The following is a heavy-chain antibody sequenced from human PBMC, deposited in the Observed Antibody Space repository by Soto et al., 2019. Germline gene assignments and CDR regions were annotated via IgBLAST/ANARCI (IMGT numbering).Heavy chain of an antibody. CDR2: INPNGGST. J-gene: IGHJ4*02. Sequence: QVQLVQSGAEVKKPGASVKVSCKASGYTFSSYYIHWVRQAPGQGLEWIGIINPNGGSTNYAKNLKGRLTVTRDTSTATVYMDLSALTSEDTAMYYCARGLGLGDCWGQGTLVTVSS. CDR3: ARGLGLGDC. D-gene: IGHD7-27*01. CDR1: GYTFSSYY. V-gene: IGHV1-46*04.